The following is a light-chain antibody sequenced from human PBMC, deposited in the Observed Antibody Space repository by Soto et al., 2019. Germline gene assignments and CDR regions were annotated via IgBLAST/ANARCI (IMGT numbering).Light chain of an antibody. Sequence: QSVLTQPPSASGTPGQRVTISCSGSSSSIGSNPVHWYQQLPGTAPKLLVHNNNHRPSGVPDRFSGSKPGTSASPAISGLQSEDEADYYCAAWDDSRNGVLFGGGTKVTVL. CDR2: NNN. V-gene: IGLV1-44*01. CDR1: SSSIGSNP. J-gene: IGLJ2*01. CDR3: AAWDDSRNGVL.